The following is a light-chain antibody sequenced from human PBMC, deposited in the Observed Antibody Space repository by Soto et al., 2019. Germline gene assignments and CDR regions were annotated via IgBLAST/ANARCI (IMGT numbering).Light chain of an antibody. CDR2: GAS. Sequence: EIVMTQSPATLSVSPGEGATLSCRASQSVGRDLAWYQQKPGQAPRLLIYGASTRATGIPARFTGSGSGTEFTLAINSLQSEGFAVYWCQQYNTWPPTVGPGTTVDIK. CDR3: QQYNTWPPT. J-gene: IGKJ3*01. V-gene: IGKV3-15*01. CDR1: QSVGRD.